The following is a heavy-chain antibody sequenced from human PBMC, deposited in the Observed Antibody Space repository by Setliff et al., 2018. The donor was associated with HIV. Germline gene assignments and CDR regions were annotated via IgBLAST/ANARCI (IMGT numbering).Heavy chain of an antibody. CDR3: ARDRDIVVVPASPQGYYYYMDV. Sequence: LSLTCTVSGDSISTDYWSWIRQPAGKGLEWIGRIYTSGSTNYNPSLKSRVTMSVDTSKNQFSLKLSSVTAADTAVYYCARDRDIVVVPASPQGYYYYMDVWGKGTTVTVSS. CDR1: GDSISTDY. D-gene: IGHD2-2*01. V-gene: IGHV4-4*07. J-gene: IGHJ6*03. CDR2: IYTSGST.